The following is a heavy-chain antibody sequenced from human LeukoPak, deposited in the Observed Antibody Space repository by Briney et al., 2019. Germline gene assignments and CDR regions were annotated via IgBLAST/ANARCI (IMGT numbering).Heavy chain of an antibody. Sequence: GGSLRLSCAASGSTFSTYWMHWVRQAPGKGLVWVSRVRPEGTTTAYADSVKGRFTISRDNAKNTLFLQMNSLSAEDTAVYYCARDLDWILFDYWGQGTLVTVSS. J-gene: IGHJ4*02. CDR2: VRPEGTTT. CDR3: ARDLDWILFDY. CDR1: GSTFSTYW. V-gene: IGHV3-74*03. D-gene: IGHD3-9*01.